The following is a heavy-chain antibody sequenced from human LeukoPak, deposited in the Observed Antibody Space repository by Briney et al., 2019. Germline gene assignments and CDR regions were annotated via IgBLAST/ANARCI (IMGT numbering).Heavy chain of an antibody. D-gene: IGHD5-24*01. J-gene: IGHJ3*02. V-gene: IGHV4-4*07. Sequence: SETLSLTCTVSAGSISSYYWSSIRQPAGKGLEWIGRIYTSGSTNYNPSLKSRVTMSVDTSKNQFSLKLSSVTAADTAVYYCARDVGAGRDGYNDAFDIWGQGTMVTVSS. CDR2: IYTSGST. CDR1: AGSISSYY. CDR3: ARDVGAGRDGYNDAFDI.